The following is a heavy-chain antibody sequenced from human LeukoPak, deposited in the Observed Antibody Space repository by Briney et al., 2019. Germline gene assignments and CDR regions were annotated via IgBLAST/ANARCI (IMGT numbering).Heavy chain of an antibody. CDR3: ARDATAYYYYGMDV. V-gene: IGHV1-2*02. Sequence: GSVQVSCKGSGYTFTGYYMHWVRPAPGQGLEWMGWINPNSGGTNYAQKFQGRVTMTRDTSISTAYMELSRLRSDDTAVYYCARDATAYYYYGMDVWGQGTTVTVSS. J-gene: IGHJ6*02. D-gene: IGHD1-26*01. CDR2: INPNSGGT. CDR1: GYTFTGYY.